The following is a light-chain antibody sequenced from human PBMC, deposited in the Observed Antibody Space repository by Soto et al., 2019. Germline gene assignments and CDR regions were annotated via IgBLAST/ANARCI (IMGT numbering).Light chain of an antibody. V-gene: IGKV1-27*01. J-gene: IGKJ2*01. Sequence: DIQMTQSPSSLSASVGDRVTITCRASQGISNYLAWYQQKPGKVPKLLIYAASTLQSGVPSRFSGSGSGTEFAHTITSMLPEEGESYYCQKYNTAPYTFGQVTKLEIK. CDR1: QGISNY. CDR3: QKYNTAPYT. CDR2: AAS.